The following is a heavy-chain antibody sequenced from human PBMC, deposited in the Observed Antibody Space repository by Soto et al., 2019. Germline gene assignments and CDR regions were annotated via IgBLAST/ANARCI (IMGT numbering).Heavy chain of an antibody. CDR2: IYPGDSDT. J-gene: IGHJ4*02. CDR1: GYSFTSYW. D-gene: IGHD2-2*01. CDR3: ARPKTYCSSTSCYYFDY. Sequence: GESLKISCKGSGYSFTSYWIGWVRQMPGKGLEWMGIIYPGDSDTRYSPSFQGQVTISADKSISTAYLQWSSLKASDTAMYYCARPKTYCSSTSCYYFDYWGQGTLVTVS. V-gene: IGHV5-51*01.